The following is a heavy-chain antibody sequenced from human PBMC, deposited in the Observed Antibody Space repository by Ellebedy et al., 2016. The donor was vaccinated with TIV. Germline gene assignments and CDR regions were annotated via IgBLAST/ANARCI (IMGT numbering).Heavy chain of an antibody. Sequence: GESLKISXAASGFTFSNSDMNWVHQAPGKGLEWVSGVSWNGSRTHYADSVKGRFTISRDNSKNTLYLQMNSLRAEDTAVYYCARVEGTYYDIFDSTDYWGQGTLVTVSS. CDR2: VSWNGSRT. J-gene: IGHJ4*02. CDR3: ARVEGTYYDIFDSTDY. V-gene: IGHV3-35*01. CDR1: GFTFSNSD. D-gene: IGHD3-9*01.